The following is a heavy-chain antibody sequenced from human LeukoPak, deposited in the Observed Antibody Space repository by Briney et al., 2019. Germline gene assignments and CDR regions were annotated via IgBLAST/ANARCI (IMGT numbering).Heavy chain of an antibody. CDR2: IWYDGSNK. Sequence: GGSLRLSCAASGFTFRSYGMHWVRQAPGKGLEGVAVIWYDGSNKYCADSVKGRFTISRDNSKNTLYLEMSSLRAEDTAVYYCARVGSSSSLGFDYWGQGTLVTVSS. J-gene: IGHJ4*02. D-gene: IGHD6-6*01. V-gene: IGHV3-33*01. CDR1: GFTFRSYG. CDR3: ARVGSSSSLGFDY.